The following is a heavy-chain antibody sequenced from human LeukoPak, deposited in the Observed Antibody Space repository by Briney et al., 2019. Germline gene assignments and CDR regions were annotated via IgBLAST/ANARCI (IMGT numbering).Heavy chain of an antibody. V-gene: IGHV3-30*02. Sequence: PGESLRLSCAASGLTFSDYGMHWVRQAPGKGLEWVAFIRYDRSNKYYADSVKGRFTISRDNSENTLYLQMNSLRVEDTALYYCAKGGSHSWFFDYWSQGTLVTVSS. CDR1: GLTFSDYG. CDR2: IRYDRSNK. D-gene: IGHD1-26*01. CDR3: AKGGSHSWFFDY. J-gene: IGHJ4*02.